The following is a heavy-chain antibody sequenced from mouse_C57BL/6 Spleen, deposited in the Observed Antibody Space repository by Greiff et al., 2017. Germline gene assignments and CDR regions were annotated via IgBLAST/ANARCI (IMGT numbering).Heavy chain of an antibody. CDR2: INPNNGGT. Sequence: VQLQQSGPELVKPGASVKIPCKASGYTFTDYNMDWVKQSHGKSLEWIGDINPNNGGTIYNQKFKGKATLTVDKSSSTAYMELRSLTSEDTAVYYCARRGALLRGYAMDYWGQGTSVTVSS. CDR1: GYTFTDYN. CDR3: ARRGALLRGYAMDY. D-gene: IGHD1-1*01. J-gene: IGHJ4*01. V-gene: IGHV1-18*01.